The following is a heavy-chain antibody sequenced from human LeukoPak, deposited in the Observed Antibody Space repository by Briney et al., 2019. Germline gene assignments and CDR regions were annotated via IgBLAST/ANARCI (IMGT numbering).Heavy chain of an antibody. CDR3: AGRQLVRLADAFDI. J-gene: IGHJ3*02. V-gene: IGHV3-53*01. CDR2: MYGGGRT. D-gene: IGHD6-13*01. CDR1: GFTLSSNY. Sequence: HGGSLRLSCAASGFTLSSNYMSWVRQAPGKGLECVSVMYGGGRTYYADSVKGRFTIARDNSKNTLYLQMNSLRAEDTAVYYCAGRQLVRLADAFDIWGQGTMVTVSS.